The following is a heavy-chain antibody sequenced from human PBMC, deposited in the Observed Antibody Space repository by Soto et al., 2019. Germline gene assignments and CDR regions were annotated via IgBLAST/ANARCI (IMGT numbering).Heavy chain of an antibody. CDR2: IYYSGST. V-gene: IGHV4-59*01. J-gene: IGHJ6*02. Sequence: SETLSLTCTVSGGSISSYYWSWIRQPPGKGLEWIGYIYYSGSTNYNPSLKSRVTISVDTSKNQFSLKLSSVTAADTAVYYCARTTLWFGELSPYYGMDVWGQGTTVTVSS. CDR3: ARTTLWFGELSPYYGMDV. D-gene: IGHD3-10*01. CDR1: GGSISSYY.